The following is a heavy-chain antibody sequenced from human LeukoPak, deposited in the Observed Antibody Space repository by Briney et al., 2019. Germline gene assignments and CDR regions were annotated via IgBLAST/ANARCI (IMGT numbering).Heavy chain of an antibody. CDR1: GGSITSSTFY. CDR2: LYYSGST. CDR3: ARGWTLKTPLGRVAGTSSRCGRYFDY. Sequence: SETLSLTFTVSGGSITSSTFYWGWIRQPPGKGLEWIGSLYYSGSTYYNPSLKSRVTISVDTSKNQFSLKLSSVTAADTAMYYCARGWTLKTPLGRVAGTSSRCGRYFDYWGQGTLVTVSS. D-gene: IGHD6-19*01. J-gene: IGHJ4*01. V-gene: IGHV4-39*01.